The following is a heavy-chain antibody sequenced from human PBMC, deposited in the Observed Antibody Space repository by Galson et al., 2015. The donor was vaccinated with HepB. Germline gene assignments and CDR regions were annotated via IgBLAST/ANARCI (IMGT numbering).Heavy chain of an antibody. CDR2: VSYDGSNK. Sequence: SLRLSCAASGFTFSDYALHWVRQAPGKRLEWVAVVSYDGSNKYHADSVKGRFTISRDNSKNTLYLQMNSLRAEDTAVYYCARGYGSGSMHGWGQGTKVTV. D-gene: IGHD3-10*01. V-gene: IGHV3-30-3*01. J-gene: IGHJ6*02. CDR1: GFTFSDYA. CDR3: ARGYGSGSMHG.